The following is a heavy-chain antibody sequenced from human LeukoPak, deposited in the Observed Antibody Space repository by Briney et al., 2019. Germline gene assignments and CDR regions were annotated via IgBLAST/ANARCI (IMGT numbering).Heavy chain of an antibody. V-gene: IGHV3-23*01. CDR1: GFTFSSYS. J-gene: IGHJ4*02. Sequence: PGGSLRLSCAASGFTFSSYSMNWVRQAPGKGLEWVSAISGSGGSTYYADSVKGRFTISRDNSKNTLYLQMNSLRAEDTAVYYCAKDNEYSSSPVDYWGQGTLVTVSS. CDR2: ISGSGGST. CDR3: AKDNEYSSSPVDY. D-gene: IGHD6-6*01.